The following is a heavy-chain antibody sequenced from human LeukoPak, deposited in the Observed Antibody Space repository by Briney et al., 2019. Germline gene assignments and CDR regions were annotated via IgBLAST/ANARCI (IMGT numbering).Heavy chain of an antibody. CDR3: AAPGIAAAGTWDYFDY. CDR1: GYTFTNYD. J-gene: IGHJ4*02. V-gene: IGHV1-8*01. Sequence: GASVKVSCKASGYTFTNYDINWVRQATGQGLEWMGWMNPHSANTGYSQKFQGRITMTWNTSISTAYMELSSLRSEDTAVYYCAAPGIAAAGTWDYFDYWGQGTLVTVSS. CDR2: MNPHSANT. D-gene: IGHD6-13*01.